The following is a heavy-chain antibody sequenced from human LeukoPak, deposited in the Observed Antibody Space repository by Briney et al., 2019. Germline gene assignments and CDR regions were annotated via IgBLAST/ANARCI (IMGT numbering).Heavy chain of an antibody. CDR1: VFTLSSHA. V-gene: IGHV3-23*01. J-gene: IGHJ4*02. D-gene: IGHD3-10*01. CDR2: ISGSAGST. CDR3: AKVGVRGVRYYAFDY. Sequence: PGGGLRLSFSSSVFTLSSHAIGSGRRARGKWLGWISAISGSAGSTYYAHAGEGRFTISRDNSKNTQYLQMNSLRAEDTAVYYCAKVGVRGVRYYAFDYWGQGTLVTVSS.